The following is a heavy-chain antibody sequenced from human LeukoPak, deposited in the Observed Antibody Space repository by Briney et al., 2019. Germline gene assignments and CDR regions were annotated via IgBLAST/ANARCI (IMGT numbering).Heavy chain of an antibody. V-gene: IGHV1-8*01. CDR2: MSPDSGYT. J-gene: IGHJ3*02. CDR3: ARRLGLRWDLQAFDI. D-gene: IGHD4-23*01. CDR1: GYTFTSYD. Sequence: ASVKVSCKASGYTFTSYDINWVRQATGQGLEWMGWMSPDSGYTGYAQTFQGRVTLTRNTSVSTAFMELSSLRSEDTAVYYCARRLGLRWDLQAFDIWGQGTMVTVSS.